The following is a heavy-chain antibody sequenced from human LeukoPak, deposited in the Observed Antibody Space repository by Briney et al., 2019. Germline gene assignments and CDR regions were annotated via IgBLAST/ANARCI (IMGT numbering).Heavy chain of an antibody. J-gene: IGHJ4*02. CDR3: AKDLTPYDILTGYYTLTYYFDY. CDR1: GFTFDDYA. D-gene: IGHD3-9*01. V-gene: IGHV3-9*01. CDR2: ISWNSGSI. Sequence: PGGPLRLSCAASGFTFDDYAMHWVRQAPGKGLEWVSGISWNSGSIGYADSVKGRFTISRDNSKNTLYLQMNSLRAEDTAVYYCAKDLTPYDILTGYYTLTYYFDYWGQGTLVTVSS.